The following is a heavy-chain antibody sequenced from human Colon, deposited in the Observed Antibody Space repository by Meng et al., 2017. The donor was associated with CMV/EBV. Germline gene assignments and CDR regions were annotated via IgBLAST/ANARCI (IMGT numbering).Heavy chain of an antibody. J-gene: IGHJ4*02. CDR2: IYYSGST. D-gene: IGHD3-10*01. V-gene: IGHV4-39*07. CDR3: ARALSGRIFDY. CDR1: GGSICTNTHY. Sequence: CTVSGGSICTNTHYWGWIRQPPGKGLEWIGTIYYSGSTYFNPSLKSRVTISVDTSKNQFSLKLSSVTAADTAVYYCARALSGRIFDYWGQGTLVTVSS.